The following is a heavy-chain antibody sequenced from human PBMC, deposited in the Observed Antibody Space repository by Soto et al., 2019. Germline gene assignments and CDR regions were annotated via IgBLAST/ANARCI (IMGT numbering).Heavy chain of an antibody. CDR1: GFTFDDYA. V-gene: IGHV3-9*01. Sequence: EVQLVESGGGLVQPGRSLRLSCAASGFTFDDYAMHWVRQGPGKGLEWVSSISWNSGNLGYADSVKGRFTISRDNAKNSLFLQMTGLRGEDTALYYCAKGASTTVFAFNDYWGQGTLVTVSS. CDR2: ISWNSGNL. J-gene: IGHJ4*02. D-gene: IGHD4-17*01. CDR3: AKGASTTVFAFNDY.